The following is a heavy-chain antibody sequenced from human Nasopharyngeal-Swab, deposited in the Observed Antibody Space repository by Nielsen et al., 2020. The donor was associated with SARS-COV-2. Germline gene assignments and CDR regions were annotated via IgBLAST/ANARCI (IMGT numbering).Heavy chain of an antibody. D-gene: IGHD2-15*01. J-gene: IGHJ4*02. V-gene: IGHV4-59*08. Sequence: WMRQPPGKGLEWVGYVYYTGGTSYNPSLKSRVTISLDTSKKQFSLRLTSVTPADTAIYYCARMDAATDFWGQGTLVTVSS. CDR3: ARMDAATDF. CDR2: VYYTGGT.